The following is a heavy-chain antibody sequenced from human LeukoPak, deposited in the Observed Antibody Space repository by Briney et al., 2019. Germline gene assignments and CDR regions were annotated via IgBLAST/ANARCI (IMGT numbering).Heavy chain of an antibody. CDR1: GGSISSGDYY. D-gene: IGHD4-11*01. J-gene: IGHJ4*02. V-gene: IGHV4-61*02. Sequence: PSETLSLTCTVSGGSISSGDYYWSRIRQPAGKGLEWIGRIYTTGSTNYNPSLKSRVTISVDTSKNQFSLKLSSVTAADTAVYYCAAHSNYVDYWGQGTLVTVSS. CDR2: IYTTGST. CDR3: AAHSNYVDY.